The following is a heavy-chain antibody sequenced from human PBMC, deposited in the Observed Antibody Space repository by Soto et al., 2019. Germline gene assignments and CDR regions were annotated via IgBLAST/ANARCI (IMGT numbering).Heavy chain of an antibody. Sequence: GASVKVSCKASGYTFTSYGISWVRQAPGQGLEWMGWIGAYNGNTNYAQKLQGRVTMTTDTSTSTAYMELRSLRSDDTAVYYCARDGTSFGYSYGLNWFDPWGQGTLVTVSS. CDR1: GYTFTSYG. V-gene: IGHV1-18*01. J-gene: IGHJ5*02. D-gene: IGHD5-18*01. CDR3: ARDGTSFGYSYGLNWFDP. CDR2: IGAYNGNT.